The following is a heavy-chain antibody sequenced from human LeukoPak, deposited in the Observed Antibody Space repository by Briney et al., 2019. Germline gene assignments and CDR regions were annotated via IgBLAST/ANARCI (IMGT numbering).Heavy chain of an antibody. D-gene: IGHD3-10*01. Sequence: PPQTLSLTCTVSGGSISSGGHYWNWIRQHPGKGLEWIGYIYYSGSTDYNPSLKSRVTISVDASKNQFSLKLSSVTAADTAVYYCARAYYGSGSYYTHWGQGTLVTVSS. CDR1: GGSISSGGHY. J-gene: IGHJ4*02. CDR3: ARAYYGSGSYYTH. V-gene: IGHV4-31*03. CDR2: IYYSGST.